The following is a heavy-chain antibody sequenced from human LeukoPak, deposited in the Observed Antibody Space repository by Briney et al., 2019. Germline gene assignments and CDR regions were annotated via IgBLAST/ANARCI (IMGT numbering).Heavy chain of an antibody. Sequence: GGSLRLSCAASGFTFSSYAMSWVRQAPGKGLEWVSAISCCDGRTHYADSVKGRFTISRDNSKNTLYLQMNSLRAEDTAVYYCAGDFDYWGQGTLVTVSS. CDR3: AGDFDY. CDR2: ISCCDGRT. J-gene: IGHJ4*02. D-gene: IGHD5-24*01. V-gene: IGHV3-23*01. CDR1: GFTFSSYA.